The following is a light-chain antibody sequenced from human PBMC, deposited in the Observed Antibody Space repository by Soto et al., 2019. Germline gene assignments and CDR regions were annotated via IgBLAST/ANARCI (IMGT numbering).Light chain of an antibody. CDR3: WSCTTSSTDV. CDR1: TSDVGSYNR. V-gene: IGLV2-14*01. CDR2: EVS. Sequence: QSVLTQPASVSGSPGQSITISCTGTTSDVGSYNRVSWYQQHPGEAPKLVIYEVSNRPSGVSNRLSGSKSGNTASLTISGLQAEDEADYYCWSCTTSSTDVFGSGTKVTVL. J-gene: IGLJ1*01.